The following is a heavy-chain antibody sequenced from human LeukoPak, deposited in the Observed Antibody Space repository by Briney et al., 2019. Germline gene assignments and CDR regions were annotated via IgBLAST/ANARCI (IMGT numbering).Heavy chain of an antibody. J-gene: IGHJ4*02. CDR2: INVDGSST. Sequence: PGGSLRLSCAASGFTFSSSWMHWVRQAPGKGLVWVSRINVDGSSTNYADSVKGRFTISRDTSKNTLYLQMNSLRAEDTAVYYCAKDRGSGYNWNDVLDYWGQGTLVTVSS. CDR1: GFTFSSSW. V-gene: IGHV3-74*01. D-gene: IGHD1-20*01. CDR3: AKDRGSGYNWNDVLDY.